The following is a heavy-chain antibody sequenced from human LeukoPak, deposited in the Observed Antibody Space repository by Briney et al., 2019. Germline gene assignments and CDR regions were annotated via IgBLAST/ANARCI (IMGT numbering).Heavy chain of an antibody. CDR2: ISSSSSYI. J-gene: IGHJ4*02. CDR1: GFTFSSYS. D-gene: IGHD4-23*01. V-gene: IGHV3-21*01. Sequence: GGSLRLSCAASGFTFSSYSMNWVRQAPGKGLEWVSSISSSSSYIYYADSVKGRFTISRDNAKNSLYLQMNSLRAEDTAVYYCAWDYGGNSGHHPGSFYPGWGQGTLVTVSS. CDR3: AWDYGGNSGHHPGSFYPG.